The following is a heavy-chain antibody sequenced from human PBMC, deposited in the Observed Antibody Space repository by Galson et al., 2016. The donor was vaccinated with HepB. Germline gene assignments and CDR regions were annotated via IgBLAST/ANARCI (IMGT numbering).Heavy chain of an antibody. CDR1: GFTFTTYE. J-gene: IGHJ4*02. CDR3: ARGRRYLGY. Sequence: SLRLSCAASGFTFTTYEMNWVRQAPGKGLEWVSYISSSGIAKYYADSVKGRFTISRDNAQNSLYLQMNSLRAEDTAIYYCARGRRYLGYWGQGTLVTVSS. V-gene: IGHV3-48*03. CDR2: ISSSGIAK. D-gene: IGHD5-24*01.